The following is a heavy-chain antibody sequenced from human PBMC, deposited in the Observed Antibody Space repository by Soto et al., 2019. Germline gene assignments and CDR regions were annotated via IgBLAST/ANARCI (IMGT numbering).Heavy chain of an antibody. CDR2: ISGSGGST. Sequence: EVQLLESGGGLVQPGGSLRLSCAASGFTFSSYAMSWVRQAPGKGLEWVSAISGSGGSTYYADSVKGRFTISRDNSKNTLDLQMNSLRAEDTAVYYCAKGGFVAVAGQVDYWGQGTLVTVSS. CDR3: AKGGFVAVAGQVDY. D-gene: IGHD6-19*01. J-gene: IGHJ4*02. V-gene: IGHV3-23*01. CDR1: GFTFSSYA.